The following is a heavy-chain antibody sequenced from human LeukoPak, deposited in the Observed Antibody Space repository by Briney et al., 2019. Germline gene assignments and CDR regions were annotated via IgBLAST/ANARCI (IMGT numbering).Heavy chain of an antibody. CDR2: ISSSGSTI. CDR1: GFTFSSYE. Sequence: GGSLRLSCAASGFTFSSYEMNWVRQAPGKGLEWVSYISSSGSTIYYADSVKGRFTISRDNAKSSLYLQMNSLRAEDTAVYYCARVLARCSGGSCYSGLYYFDYWGQGTLVTVSS. J-gene: IGHJ4*02. D-gene: IGHD2-15*01. V-gene: IGHV3-48*03. CDR3: ARVLARCSGGSCYSGLYYFDY.